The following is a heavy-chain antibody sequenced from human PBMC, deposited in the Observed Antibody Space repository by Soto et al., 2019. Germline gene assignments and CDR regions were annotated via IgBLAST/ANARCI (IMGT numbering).Heavy chain of an antibody. D-gene: IGHD3-22*01. CDR1: GGSISSYY. J-gene: IGHJ4*02. CDR2: IYYSGST. CDR3: AGLYDSRITAFDY. Sequence: PSETLCLTCTVSGGSISSYYWSWIRQPPGKGLEWIGYIYYSGSTNYNPSLKSRVTTSVDTSKNQSSLKLSSVTAADTAVYDCAGLYDSRITAFDYWGQGTLVTVSS. V-gene: IGHV4-59*01.